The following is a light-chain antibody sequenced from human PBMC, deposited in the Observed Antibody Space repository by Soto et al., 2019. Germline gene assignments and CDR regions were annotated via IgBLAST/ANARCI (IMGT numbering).Light chain of an antibody. V-gene: IGKV3-20*01. J-gene: IGKJ1*01. CDR3: QQYDTSPWT. CDR2: GAS. CDR1: QSVDNSY. Sequence: EILLTQSPGTLSLSSVERATLSCKTSQSVDNSYLAWYQHKHGQPPRLLIYGASGRATGIPDRFRASGSGTDFTLTITRLEPEDFAVYYCQQYDTSPWTFGQGTKVDIK.